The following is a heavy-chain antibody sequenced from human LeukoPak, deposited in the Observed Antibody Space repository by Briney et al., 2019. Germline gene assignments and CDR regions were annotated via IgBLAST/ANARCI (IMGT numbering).Heavy chain of an antibody. CDR3: ARVSSSGWYSPYYYYYMDV. D-gene: IGHD6-19*01. J-gene: IGHJ6*03. V-gene: IGHV1-24*01. CDR1: GYTLTELS. CDR2: FDPEDGET. Sequence: ASVKVSCKVSGYTLTELSMHWVRQAPGKGLEWMGGFDPEDGETIYAQKFQGRVTMTEDTSTDTAYMELSSLRSEDTAVYYCARVSSSGWYSPYYYYYMDVWGKGTTVTVSS.